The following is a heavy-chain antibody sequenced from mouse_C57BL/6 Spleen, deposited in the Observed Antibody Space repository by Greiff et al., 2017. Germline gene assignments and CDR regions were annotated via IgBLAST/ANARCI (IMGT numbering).Heavy chain of an antibody. J-gene: IGHJ2*01. CDR3: ARDDGSSYSY. Sequence: EVKLMESEGGLVQPGSSMKPSCTASGFTFSDYYMAWVRQVPEKGLEWVANINYDGSSTYYLDSLKSRFIISRDNAKNILYLQMSSLKSEDTATYYCARDDGSSYSYWGQGTTLTVSS. CDR1: GFTFSDYY. D-gene: IGHD1-1*01. V-gene: IGHV5-16*01. CDR2: INYDGSST.